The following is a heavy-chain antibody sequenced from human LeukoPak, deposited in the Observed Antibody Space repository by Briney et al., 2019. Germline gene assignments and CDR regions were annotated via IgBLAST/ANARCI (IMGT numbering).Heavy chain of an antibody. J-gene: IGHJ3*02. CDR1: GFTFSSYA. V-gene: IGHV3-64D*09. CDR2: IISNVGST. D-gene: IGHD6-19*01. Sequence: GGSLTLPCSASGFTFSSYAMHWVSQAPGKGMEYVSVIISNVGSTYYAHSVKGRFTISTDNSKNTLYLQMSSLRAEDTAVYYCVKTLISVAGTGAFDIWGQGTMVTVSS. CDR3: VKTLISVAGTGAFDI.